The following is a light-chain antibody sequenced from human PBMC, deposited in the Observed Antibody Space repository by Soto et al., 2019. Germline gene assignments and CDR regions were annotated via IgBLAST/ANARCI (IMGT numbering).Light chain of an antibody. CDR3: SSYAGSNNPV. CDR1: SSDVGGYNY. Sequence: QSALTQPPSASGSPGQSVTISCTGTSSDVGGYNYVSWYQQHPGKAPKLMIYEVSKRPSGVPDRFSGSKSCNTASLTVSGLQAEDEADYYCSSYAGSNNPVFGGGTKLTVL. CDR2: EVS. J-gene: IGLJ2*01. V-gene: IGLV2-8*01.